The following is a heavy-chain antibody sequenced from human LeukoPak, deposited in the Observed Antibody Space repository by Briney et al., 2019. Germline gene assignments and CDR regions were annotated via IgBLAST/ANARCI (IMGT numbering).Heavy chain of an antibody. CDR1: GDSVSINSAA. V-gene: IGHV6-1*01. CDR3: ARSPSPYSSGWYFDY. D-gene: IGHD6-19*01. CDR2: TYQRSKWYN. J-gene: IGHJ4*02. Sequence: SQTLSLTCAISGDSVSINSAAWNWIRQSPSRGLEWLGRTYQRSKWYNDYPVSVKSRITINPDISKNQFSLQLNSVTPEDTAVYYCARSPSPYSSGWYFDYWGQGTLVTVSS.